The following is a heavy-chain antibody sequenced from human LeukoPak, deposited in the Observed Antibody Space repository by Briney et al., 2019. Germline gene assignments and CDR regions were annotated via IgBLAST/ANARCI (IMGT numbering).Heavy chain of an antibody. V-gene: IGHV3-21*01. D-gene: IGHD5-24*01. CDR1: GFTFSSYS. J-gene: IGHJ4*02. Sequence: GGSLRLSCAASGFTFSSYSMNWVRQAPGKGLEWVSSISSSSSYIYYADSVKGRFTISRDDAKNSLYLQMNSLRAEDTAVYYCARYDRRDGYNYWGQGTLVTVSS. CDR3: ARYDRRDGYNY. CDR2: ISSSSSYI.